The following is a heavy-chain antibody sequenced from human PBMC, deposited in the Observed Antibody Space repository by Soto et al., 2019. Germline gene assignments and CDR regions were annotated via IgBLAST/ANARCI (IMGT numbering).Heavy chain of an antibody. CDR3: ARDKGDGSGSYYGY. CDR2: ISAYNGNT. Sequence: QVQLVQSGAEVKKPGASVKVSCKASGYTFTSYGISWVRQAPGQGLERMGWISAYNGNTNYAQKLQGRVTMTTDTSTSTDYMDLRRLRSDETAVYYCARDKGDGSGSYYGYWGQGTLVTVSS. CDR1: GYTFTSYG. D-gene: IGHD3-10*01. V-gene: IGHV1-18*01. J-gene: IGHJ4*02.